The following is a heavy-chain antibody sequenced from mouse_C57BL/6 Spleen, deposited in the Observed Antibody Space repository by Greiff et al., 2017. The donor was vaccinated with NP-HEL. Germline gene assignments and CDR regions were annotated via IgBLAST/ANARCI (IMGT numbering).Heavy chain of an antibody. CDR2: ISYDGSN. D-gene: IGHD1-2*01. Sequence: EVKLQESGPGLVKPSQSLSLTCSVTGYSITSGYYWNWIRQFPGNKLEWMGYISYDGSNNYNPSLKNRISITRDTSKNQFFLKLNSVTTEDTATYYCARPSTTAYYFDYWGQGTTLTVSS. V-gene: IGHV3-6*01. CDR3: ARPSTTAYYFDY. CDR1: GYSITSGYY. J-gene: IGHJ2*01.